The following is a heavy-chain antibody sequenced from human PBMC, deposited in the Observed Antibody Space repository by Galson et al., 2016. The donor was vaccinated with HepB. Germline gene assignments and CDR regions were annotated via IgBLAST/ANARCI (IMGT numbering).Heavy chain of an antibody. Sequence: SETLSLTCNVSGDSVDGYYWTWIRQPPGKGLQWIGYIYYTGSTNYDPSLQSRVTMSIDRSRQQFSLRVRSVTAADTAVYFCARAQKSLVAAGEAHRGHGLVMWGHGTPVSVSS. D-gene: IGHD6-19*01. V-gene: IGHV4-59*02. CDR1: GDSVDGYY. J-gene: IGHJ6*02. CDR3: ARAQKSLVAAGEAHRGHGLVM. CDR2: IYYTGST.